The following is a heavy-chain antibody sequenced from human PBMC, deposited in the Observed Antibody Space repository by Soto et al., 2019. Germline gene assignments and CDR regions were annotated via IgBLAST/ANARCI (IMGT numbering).Heavy chain of an antibody. Sequence: LRLSCTASGFTFSYYAMSWVRQAPGKGLGWVSAISGSGDSTYYADSVKGRFTISRDNSKNTLYLQMNSLRAEDTAVYYCAKDYTSGWFYFGYWGRGALVTVSS. D-gene: IGHD6-19*01. V-gene: IGHV3-23*01. CDR2: ISGSGDST. J-gene: IGHJ4*02. CDR3: AKDYTSGWFYFGY. CDR1: GFTFSYYA.